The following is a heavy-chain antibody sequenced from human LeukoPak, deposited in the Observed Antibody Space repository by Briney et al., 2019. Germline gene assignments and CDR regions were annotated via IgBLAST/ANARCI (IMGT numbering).Heavy chain of an antibody. J-gene: IGHJ5*02. CDR2: IYHTAAT. D-gene: IGHD3-9*01. Sequence: PPETLSLTCAVPGYSISRSYSWVWIRRPPGKGREGIGSIYHTAATYYTASVRSPFTISVDTAKNAFSLDLNSVTAADTAVYYCARDLGLTIADNWFDHWGQGTLVTVSS. CDR3: ARDLGLTIADNWFDH. V-gene: IGHV4-38-2*02. CDR1: GYSISRSYS.